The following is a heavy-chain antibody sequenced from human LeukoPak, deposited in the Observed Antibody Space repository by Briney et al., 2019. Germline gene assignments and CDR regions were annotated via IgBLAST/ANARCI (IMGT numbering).Heavy chain of an antibody. CDR2: ISGSGGST. Sequence: GGSLRLSCAASGFTFSSYAMSWVRQAPGKGLEWVSAISGSGGSTYYADSVKGRFTISRDTSKNTLYLQMNSLRAEDTAVYYCARDSNLSSCYMDVWGKGTTVTVSS. CDR1: GFTFSSYA. J-gene: IGHJ6*03. D-gene: IGHD2-2*01. CDR3: ARDSNLSSCYMDV. V-gene: IGHV3-23*01.